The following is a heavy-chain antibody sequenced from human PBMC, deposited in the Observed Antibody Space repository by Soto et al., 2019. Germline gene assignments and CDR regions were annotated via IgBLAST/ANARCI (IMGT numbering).Heavy chain of an antibody. V-gene: IGHV3-7*05. J-gene: IGHJ3*02. D-gene: IGHD1-1*01. CDR3: ARDQGGLEPDNAFDI. CDR1: GFTFSSYW. CDR2: IKQDGSEK. Sequence: GGSLRLSCAASGFTFSSYWMSWVRQAPGKGLEWVANIKQDGSEKYYVDSVKGRFTISRDNAKNSLYLQMNSLRAEDTAVYYCARDQGGLEPDNAFDIWGQGTMVTVSS.